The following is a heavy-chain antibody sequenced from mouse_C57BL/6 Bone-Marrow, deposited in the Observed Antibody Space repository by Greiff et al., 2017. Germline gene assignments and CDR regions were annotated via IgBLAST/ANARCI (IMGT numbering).Heavy chain of an antibody. CDR2: IYPGSGNT. CDR3: ARWGSNHYAMDY. J-gene: IGHJ4*01. V-gene: IGHV1-66*01. Sequence: QVHVKQSGPELVKPGASVKISCKASGYSFTSYYIHWVKQRPGQGLEWIGWIYPGSGNTKYNEKFKGKATLTADTSSSTAYMQLSSLTSEDSAVYYCARWGSNHYAMDYWGQGTSVTVSS. D-gene: IGHD2-5*01. CDR1: GYSFTSYY.